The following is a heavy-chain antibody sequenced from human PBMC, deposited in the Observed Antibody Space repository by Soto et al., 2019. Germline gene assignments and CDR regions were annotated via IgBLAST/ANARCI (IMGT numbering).Heavy chain of an antibody. V-gene: IGHV4-39*01. D-gene: IGHD3-9*01. Sequence: QLQLQESGPGLVKPSETLSLTCSVSGDSINSDKYYWGWIRQPPGKGLEWIGSIYYRGNTYYNPSLQTRVTISLDKSMRRFSLKLNSVTAADSAVYFCARLEGLATISYYFDFWGQGALVTVSS. CDR3: ARLEGLATISYYFDF. CDR2: IYYRGNT. CDR1: GDSINSDKYY. J-gene: IGHJ4*02.